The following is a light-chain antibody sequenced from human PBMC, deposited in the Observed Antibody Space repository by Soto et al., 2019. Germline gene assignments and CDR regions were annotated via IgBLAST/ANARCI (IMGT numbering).Light chain of an antibody. CDR2: RNN. CDR3: AAWDDSLSGVV. J-gene: IGLJ2*01. V-gene: IGLV1-47*01. Sequence: QSVLTQPPSASGTPGQRVTISCSGSSSNIGSNYVYWYQQFPGTAPKLVIYRNNQRPSGVPDRLSGSKAGTSASLAISGLRSEDEADYYCAAWDDSLSGVVFGGGTQLTVL. CDR1: SSNIGSNY.